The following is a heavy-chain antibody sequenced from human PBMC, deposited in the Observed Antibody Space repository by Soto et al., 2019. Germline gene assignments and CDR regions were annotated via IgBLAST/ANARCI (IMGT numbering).Heavy chain of an antibody. Sequence: QITLKESGPTLVKPTQTLTLTCTFSGFSLSTSGVGVGWIRQPPGKALEWLALIYWDDDKRYSPSLKSRLTITKDTSKNQVVLTMTNMDPVDTATYYCAPARGGTGTLDAFDIWGQGTMVTVSS. J-gene: IGHJ3*02. CDR1: GFSLSTSGVG. V-gene: IGHV2-5*02. CDR3: APARGGTGTLDAFDI. D-gene: IGHD1-7*01. CDR2: IYWDDDK.